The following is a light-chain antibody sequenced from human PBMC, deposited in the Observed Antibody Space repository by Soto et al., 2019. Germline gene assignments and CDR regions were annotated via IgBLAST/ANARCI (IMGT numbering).Light chain of an antibody. Sequence: QSVLTQPPSASGFPGQSVTISCTGTSSDVGYYDYVSWYQQHPVKAPKLVIYEVTKRPSGVPDRVSASKSGNTASLTVSGIRDEDEADYYCSSYAGSNNFVFGSGTKLTV. CDR3: SSYAGSNNFV. V-gene: IGLV2-8*01. CDR1: SSDVGYYDY. J-gene: IGLJ1*01. CDR2: EVT.